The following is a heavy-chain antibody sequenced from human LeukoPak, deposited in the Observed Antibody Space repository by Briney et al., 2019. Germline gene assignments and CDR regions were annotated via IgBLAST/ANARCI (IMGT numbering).Heavy chain of an antibody. Sequence: ASVKVSCKASGYTFTGYYMHWVRQAPGQGLEWMGWINPNSGGTNYAQKFQGRVTMTRDTSISTAYMELSRLRSDDTAVYYRARVRSSSSKPRDYWGQGTLVTVSS. J-gene: IGHJ4*02. D-gene: IGHD6-6*01. CDR1: GYTFTGYY. CDR3: ARVRSSSSKPRDY. V-gene: IGHV1-2*02. CDR2: INPNSGGT.